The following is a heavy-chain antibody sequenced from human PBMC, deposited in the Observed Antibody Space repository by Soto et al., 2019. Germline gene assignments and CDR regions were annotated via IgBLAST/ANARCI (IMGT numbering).Heavy chain of an antibody. V-gene: IGHV1-18*01. D-gene: IGHD2-2*03. Sequence: GASVKVSCKASGYTFTSYGISWVQQAPGQGLEWMGWISGYNDNSNYARNLQGRVTVTTDTSTSTAYMELRSLRSDDTAVYYCARDDRGSCSSTSCPYFDYWGQGTLVTVSS. CDR2: ISGYNDNS. J-gene: IGHJ4*02. CDR3: ARDDRGSCSSTSCPYFDY. CDR1: GYTFTSYG.